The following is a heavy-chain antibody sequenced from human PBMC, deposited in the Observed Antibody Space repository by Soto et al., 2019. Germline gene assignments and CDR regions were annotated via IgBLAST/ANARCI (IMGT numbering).Heavy chain of an antibody. D-gene: IGHD6-19*01. CDR1: GFTFSSYA. V-gene: IGHV3-23*01. CDR2: ISGSGGST. CDR3: AKVGPSSGWYESFDY. J-gene: IGHJ4*02. Sequence: PGGSLRLSCAASGFTFSSYAMSWVRQAPGKGLEWVSAISGSGGSTYYADSVKGRFTISRDNSMNTLYLQMNSLRAEDTAVYYCAKVGPSSGWYESFDYWGQGTLVSGSS.